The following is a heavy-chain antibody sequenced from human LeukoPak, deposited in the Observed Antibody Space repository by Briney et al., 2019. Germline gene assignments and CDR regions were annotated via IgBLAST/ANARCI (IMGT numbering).Heavy chain of an antibody. V-gene: IGHV3-21*01. D-gene: IGHD5-12*01. CDR2: ISSSSSYI. J-gene: IGHJ3*02. Sequence: GGSLRLSCAASGFTFSSYSMNRVRQAPGKGLEWVSSISSSSSYIYYADSVKGRFTISRDNAKNSLYLQMNSLRAEDTAVYYCASRSGYDFYGNAFDIWGQGTMVTVSS. CDR3: ASRSGYDFYGNAFDI. CDR1: GFTFSSYS.